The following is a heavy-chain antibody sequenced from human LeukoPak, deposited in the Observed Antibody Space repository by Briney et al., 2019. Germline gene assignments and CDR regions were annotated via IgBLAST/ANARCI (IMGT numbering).Heavy chain of an antibody. J-gene: IGHJ5*02. CDR2: ISAFSGNT. V-gene: IGHV1-18*01. D-gene: IGHD5-18*01. CDR1: GYTFTSYG. Sequence: ASVKVSCKASGYTFTSYGISWVRQAPGQGLEWMGWISAFSGNTNDAQKFQGRVTMTTDTSTSTAYMELRSLRSDDTAVYYCARDSGYSSFDPWGQGTLVTVSS. CDR3: ARDSGYSSFDP.